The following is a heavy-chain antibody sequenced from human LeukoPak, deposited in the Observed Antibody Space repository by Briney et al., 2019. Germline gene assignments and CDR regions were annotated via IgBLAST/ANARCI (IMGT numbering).Heavy chain of an antibody. CDR3: ARLPSCSSSTCYPWFDP. CDR2: IYYSGSI. V-gene: IGHV4-59*01. CDR1: GASISSYY. J-gene: IGHJ5*02. D-gene: IGHD2-2*01. Sequence: PSETLSLTCTVSGASISSYYWSWIRQPPGKGLEWIGYIYYSGSINYNPSLKSRVTISVDTSKNQFSLKLNSVTAADTAVYYCARLPSCSSSTCYPWFDPRGQGTLVTVSS.